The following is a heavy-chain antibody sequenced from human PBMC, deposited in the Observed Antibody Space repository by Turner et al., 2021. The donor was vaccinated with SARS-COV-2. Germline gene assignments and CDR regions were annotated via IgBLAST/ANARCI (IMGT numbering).Heavy chain of an antibody. CDR2: ISGTTTTI. CDR3: AREHYDFWSGYFY. CDR1: GFSLSTYS. V-gene: IGHV3-48*01. Sequence: EVQLVESGGGLVQPGGSLRLSCAASGFSLSTYSMSWVRQAQGKGPEWVSYISGTTTTIYYADSVKGRFTISRDNAKNSLYLQMNNLRAEDTAMYYCAREHYDFWSGYFYWGQGTLVTVSS. J-gene: IGHJ4*02. D-gene: IGHD3-3*01.